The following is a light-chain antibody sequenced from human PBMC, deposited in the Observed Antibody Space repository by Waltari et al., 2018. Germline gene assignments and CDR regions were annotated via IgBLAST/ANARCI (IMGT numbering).Light chain of an antibody. Sequence: QTVVTQEPSLSVSPGGTVTLTCGFDSGSVSTTFYTGWYQQTPGQAPRTLIYNTNIRSSGVPHRVSGSIRGNKAALTITGAQADDESDYYCILYMGGGVSLFGGGTKVTVL. V-gene: IGLV8-61*01. CDR3: ILYMGGGVSL. CDR2: NTN. CDR1: SGSVSTTFY. J-gene: IGLJ3*02.